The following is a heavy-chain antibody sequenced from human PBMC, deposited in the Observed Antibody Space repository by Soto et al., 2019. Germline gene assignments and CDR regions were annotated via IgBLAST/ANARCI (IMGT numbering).Heavy chain of an antibody. CDR1: GCTFSSYA. D-gene: IGHD6-13*01. V-gene: IGHV1-69*13. J-gene: IGHJ3*02. CDR3: AREAAAAFRDAFDI. CDR2: IIPIFGTA. Sequence: SVKVSCKASGCTFSSYAISCVRQAPGQGLEWMGGIIPIFGTANYAQKFQGRVTITADESTSTAYMELSSLRSEDTAVYYCAREAAAAFRDAFDIWGQGTMVTVSS.